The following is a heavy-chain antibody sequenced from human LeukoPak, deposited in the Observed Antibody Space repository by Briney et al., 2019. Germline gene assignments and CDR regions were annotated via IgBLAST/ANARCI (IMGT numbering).Heavy chain of an antibody. D-gene: IGHD3-9*01. J-gene: IGHJ5*02. V-gene: IGHV4-59*12. Sequence: SETLSLTCTVSGASISSYYWSWIRQPPGKGLEWIAYISYSGRTNYIPSLKSRVTMSVDTSKNQFSLKLSSVTAADTAVYYCARGNSYYDILTGYSHNWFDPWGQGTLVTVSS. CDR3: ARGNSYYDILTGYSHNWFDP. CDR2: ISYSGRT. CDR1: GASISSYY.